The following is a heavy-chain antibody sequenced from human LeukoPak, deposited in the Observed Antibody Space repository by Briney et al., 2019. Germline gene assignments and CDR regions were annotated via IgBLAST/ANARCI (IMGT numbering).Heavy chain of an antibody. CDR3: ARERVVDFWSGYYLDGMDV. V-gene: IGHV3-74*01. J-gene: IGHJ6*02. CDR2: INSDGSST. CDR1: GFTFSSYW. D-gene: IGHD3-3*01. Sequence: PGGSLRLSCAASGFTFSSYWMHWVRQAPGKGLVWVSRINSDGSSTSYADSVKGRFTISRDNAKNTLYLQMSSLRAEDTAVYYCARERVVDFWSGYYLDGMDVWGQGTTVTVSS.